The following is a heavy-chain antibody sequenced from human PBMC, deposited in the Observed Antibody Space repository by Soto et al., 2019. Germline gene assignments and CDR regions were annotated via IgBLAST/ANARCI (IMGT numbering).Heavy chain of an antibody. D-gene: IGHD4-17*01. Sequence: SETLSLTCTVSGGSISSSSYYWGWIRQPPGKGLEWIGSIYYSGSTYYNPSLKSRVTISVDTSKNQFSLKLSSVTAADTAVYYCARLREVTVTTDYFDYWGQGTLVTVSS. CDR2: IYYSGST. J-gene: IGHJ4*02. CDR3: ARLREVTVTTDYFDY. V-gene: IGHV4-39*01. CDR1: GGSISSSSYY.